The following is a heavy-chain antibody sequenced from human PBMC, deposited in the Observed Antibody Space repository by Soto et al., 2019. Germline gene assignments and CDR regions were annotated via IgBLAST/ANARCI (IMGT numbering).Heavy chain of an antibody. CDR2: ISGSGGST. CDR1: GFTFSNYA. J-gene: IGHJ6*02. V-gene: IGHV3-23*01. Sequence: PGGSLRLSCAASGFTFSNYAMNWVRQAPGKGLEWVSVISGSGGSTYYADSVKGRFTISRDNSKNTLYLQMNSLRAEDTAVYYCAKDVATAIVSLSMGVNYYYGMDVWGQGTTVTVSS. D-gene: IGHD5-18*01. CDR3: AKDVATAIVSLSMGVNYYYGMDV.